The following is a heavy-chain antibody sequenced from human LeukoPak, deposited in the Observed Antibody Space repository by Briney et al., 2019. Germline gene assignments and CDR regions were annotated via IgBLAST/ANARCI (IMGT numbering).Heavy chain of an antibody. CDR3: ARAAGDTYGYRYYFDY. D-gene: IGHD5-18*01. CDR2: INPSGGST. CDR1: GYTFTSYY. J-gene: IGHJ4*02. Sequence: GASVKVSCKASGYTFTSYYMHWVRQAPGQGLEWMGIINPSGGSTSYAQKFQGRVTMTRDTSTSTVYMELSSLRSEDTAVYYCARAAGDTYGYRYYFDYWGQGTLVTVSS. V-gene: IGHV1-46*01.